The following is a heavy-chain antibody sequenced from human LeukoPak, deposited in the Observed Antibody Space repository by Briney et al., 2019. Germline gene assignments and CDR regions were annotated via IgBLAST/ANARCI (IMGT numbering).Heavy chain of an antibody. Sequence: SETLSLTCTVSGGSISSGSYYGGWIRQPAGKGLERIGRIYTSGSTNYNPSLKSRVTISVDTSKNQFSLKLSSVTAADTAVYYCARDHGDFWSGYYYFDYWGQGTLVTVSS. CDR3: ARDHGDFWSGYYYFDY. J-gene: IGHJ4*02. D-gene: IGHD3-3*01. CDR1: GGSISSGSYY. V-gene: IGHV4-61*02. CDR2: IYTSGST.